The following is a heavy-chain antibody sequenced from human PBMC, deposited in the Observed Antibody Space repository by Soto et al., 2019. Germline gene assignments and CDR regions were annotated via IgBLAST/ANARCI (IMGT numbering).Heavy chain of an antibody. CDR3: ARGNLYSDFWTDFLAFDY. CDR2: INVYNGNT. Sequence: ASVKVSFKASGYTFTSYVISWLRQAPGQGLEWMGWINVYNGNTNYEQKVQGRVSMTTDTSTSTAYMELRSLRSDDTAVYYCARGNLYSDFWTDFLAFDYWGQGTLVTVSS. D-gene: IGHD3-3*01. V-gene: IGHV1-18*04. J-gene: IGHJ4*02. CDR1: GYTFTSYV.